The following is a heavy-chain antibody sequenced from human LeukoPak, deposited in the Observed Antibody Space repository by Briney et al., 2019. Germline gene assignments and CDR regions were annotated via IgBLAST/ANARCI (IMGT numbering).Heavy chain of an antibody. V-gene: IGHV4-34*01. J-gene: IGHJ6*04. CDR3: AGSLRFLEWFKTTPRSDV. CDR2: INHSGST. CDR1: GGSFSGYY. D-gene: IGHD3-3*01. Sequence: PSETLSLTCAVYGGSFSGYYWSWIRQPPGKGLEWIGEINHSGSTNYNPSLKSRVTISVDTSKNQFSLKLSSVTAADTAVYYCAGSLRFLEWFKTTPRSDVWGKGTTVTVSS.